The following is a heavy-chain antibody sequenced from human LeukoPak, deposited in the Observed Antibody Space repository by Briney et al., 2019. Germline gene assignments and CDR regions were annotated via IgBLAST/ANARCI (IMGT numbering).Heavy chain of an antibody. CDR2: ISSSGSTI. D-gene: IGHD1-26*01. J-gene: IGHJ4*02. CDR3: ARGGDLSLSGSYFFDY. CDR1: GFTFSSYE. Sequence: GGSLRLSCAASGFTFSSYEMNWVRQAPGKGLEWVSYISSSGSTIYYADSVKGRFTISRDNAKNSLYLQLNSLRPEDTAVYYCARGGDLSLSGSYFFDYWGQGTLVTVSS. V-gene: IGHV3-48*03.